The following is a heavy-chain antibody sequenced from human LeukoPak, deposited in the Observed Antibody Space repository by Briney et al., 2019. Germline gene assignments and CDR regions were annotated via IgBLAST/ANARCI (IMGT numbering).Heavy chain of an antibody. CDR2: IYTSGTT. Sequence: SETLSLTCTVSGGSISSYYWSWIRQPAGKGLEWIGRIYTSGTTNNNPSLKSRVTMSVDTSKNQFSLKMRTVTAADTAVYYGARANYDGSDYWGQGTLVTVSS. CDR3: ARANYDGSDY. J-gene: IGHJ4*02. CDR1: GGSISSYY. V-gene: IGHV4-4*07. D-gene: IGHD3-22*01.